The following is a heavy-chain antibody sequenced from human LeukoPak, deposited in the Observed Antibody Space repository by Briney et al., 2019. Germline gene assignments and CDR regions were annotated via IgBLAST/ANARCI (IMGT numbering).Heavy chain of an antibody. D-gene: IGHD4-23*01. CDR3: ARDLITVVTRGYFDY. Sequence: ASVKVSCKASGYTFTSYDINWVRQATGQGLEWMGWMNPNSGITGYAQKFQGRVTMTRNTSISTAYMELSSLRSEDTAMYYCARDLITVVTRGYFDYWGQGTLVTVSS. J-gene: IGHJ4*02. CDR1: GYTFTSYD. CDR2: MNPNSGIT. V-gene: IGHV1-8*01.